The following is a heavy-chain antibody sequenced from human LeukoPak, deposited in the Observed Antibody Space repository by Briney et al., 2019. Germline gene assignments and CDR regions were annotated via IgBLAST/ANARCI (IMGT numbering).Heavy chain of an antibody. D-gene: IGHD1-26*01. V-gene: IGHV1-69*05. CDR3: GVGAPLDY. J-gene: IGHJ4*02. CDR1: GGTFSSYA. Sequence: RASVKVSCKASGGTFSSYAISWVRQAPGQGLEWMGGIIPIFGTANYAQKFQGRVTITTDESTSTAYMELSNLRSEDTAVYYCGVGAPLDYWGQGTLVTVSS. CDR2: IIPIFGTA.